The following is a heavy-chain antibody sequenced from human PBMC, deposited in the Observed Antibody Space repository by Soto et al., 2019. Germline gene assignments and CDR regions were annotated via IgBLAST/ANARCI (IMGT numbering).Heavy chain of an antibody. CDR2: INPKSGGT. D-gene: IGHD2-8*01. J-gene: IGHJ6*02. Sequence: ASVKVSCKASGYSFTDYHIHWVRQAPGQGLEWLGRINPKSGGTSTAQKFQGWVTMTTGTSISTASMELTRLTSDDTAIYYCARGDSTDCSNGVCSFFYNHDMDVWGQGTTVTSP. CDR3: ARGDSTDCSNGVCSFFYNHDMDV. CDR1: GYSFTDYH. V-gene: IGHV1-2*04.